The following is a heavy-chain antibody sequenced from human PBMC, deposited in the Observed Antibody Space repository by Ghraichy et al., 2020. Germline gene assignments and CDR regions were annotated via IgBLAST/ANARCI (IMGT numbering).Heavy chain of an antibody. CDR2: IYYSGST. J-gene: IGHJ4*02. CDR3: ARDVGSGGWYD. Sequence: SETLSLTCTVSGGSISSYYWSWIRQPPGKGLEWIGYIYYSGSTNYNPSLKSRVTISVDTSKNQFSLKLSSVTAADTAVYYCARDVGSGGWYDWGQGTLVTVSS. D-gene: IGHD6-19*01. V-gene: IGHV4-59*01. CDR1: GGSISSYY.